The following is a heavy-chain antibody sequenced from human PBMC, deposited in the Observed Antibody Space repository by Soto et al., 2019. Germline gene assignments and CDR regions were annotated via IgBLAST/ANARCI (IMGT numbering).Heavy chain of an antibody. D-gene: IGHD3-9*01. J-gene: IGHJ5*02. Sequence: SETLSLTCTGSGGSVSSASYYWSWIRQPPGKGLEWIANIYYTGDTNCNPSLKSRVTISVDASKSQFSLKLSSVTAADTAVYYCARDLTRWFDPWGQGTLVTVSS. V-gene: IGHV4-61*01. CDR1: GGSVSSASYY. CDR3: ARDLTRWFDP. CDR2: IYYTGDT.